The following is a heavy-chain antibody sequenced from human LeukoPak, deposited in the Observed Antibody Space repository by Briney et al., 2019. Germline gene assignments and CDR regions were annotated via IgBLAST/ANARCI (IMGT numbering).Heavy chain of an antibody. Sequence: SVKVSCKASGGTFSSYAISWVRQAPGQGLEWMGRIIPIFGTANYAQKFQGRVTITTDESTSTAYMELSSLRSEDTAVYYCARDHDYGDYGGPLDYWGQGTLVTVSS. CDR1: GGTFSSYA. V-gene: IGHV1-69*05. CDR3: ARDHDYGDYGGPLDY. J-gene: IGHJ4*02. CDR2: IIPIFGTA. D-gene: IGHD4-17*01.